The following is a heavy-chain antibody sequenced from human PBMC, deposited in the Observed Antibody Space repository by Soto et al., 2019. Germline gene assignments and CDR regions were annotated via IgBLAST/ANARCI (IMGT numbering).Heavy chain of an antibody. CDR1: GFTFSTYA. V-gene: IGHV3-23*01. CDR3: AKVTHSYNWNVRNWFDP. J-gene: IGHJ5*02. CDR2: ISGSGGST. D-gene: IGHD1-20*01. Sequence: PGGSLRLSCAASGFTFSTYAMGWVRQAPGKGLEWVSAISGSGGSTYYADSVKGRFTISRDNSKNTLYLQMNSLRAEDTAVYYCAKVTHSYNWNVRNWFDPWGQGTLVT.